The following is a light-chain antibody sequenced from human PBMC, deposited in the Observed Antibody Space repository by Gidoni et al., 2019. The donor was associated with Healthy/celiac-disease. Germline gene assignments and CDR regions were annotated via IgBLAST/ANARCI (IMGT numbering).Light chain of an antibody. CDR2: LGS. Sequence: DIVMTQSPLSLPVTPGEPASISCRSSQSLLHSNGYNYLDWYLQKPGQSPQLLIYLGSNRASGVPDRFSGSGSGTDFTLKISRVEAEDVGVYYCMQALQTPLFGVGTKVEIK. CDR1: QSLLHSNGYNY. V-gene: IGKV2-28*01. CDR3: MQALQTPL. J-gene: IGKJ4*01.